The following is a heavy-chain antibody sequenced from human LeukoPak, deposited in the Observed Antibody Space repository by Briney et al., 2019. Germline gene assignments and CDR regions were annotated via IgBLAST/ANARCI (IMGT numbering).Heavy chain of an antibody. CDR3: ARDRHYYGSGSYYLNPFDY. Sequence: SETLSLTCTVSGGSISSYYWSWLRQPAGKGLEWIGRIYTSGSTNYNPSLKSRVTMSVDTSKNQFSLKLSSVTAADTAVYYCARDRHYYGSGSYYLNPFDYWGQGTLVTVSS. D-gene: IGHD3-10*01. CDR2: IYTSGST. J-gene: IGHJ4*02. CDR1: GGSISSYY. V-gene: IGHV4-4*07.